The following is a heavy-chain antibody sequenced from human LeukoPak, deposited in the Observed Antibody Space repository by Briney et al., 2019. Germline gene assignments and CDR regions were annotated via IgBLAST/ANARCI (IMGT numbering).Heavy chain of an antibody. V-gene: IGHV3-49*04. CDR1: GFTFGDYA. CDR3: TRDQTPYY. Sequence: SLRLSCTASGFTFGDYAMTWVRQAPGKGLEWVGFIRSKIYGGTVEYAASVQGRFTISRDDSKGIAYLQMNSLKTEDTAVYYCTRDQTPYYWGQGTLVTVSS. J-gene: IGHJ4*02. CDR2: IRSKIYGGTV.